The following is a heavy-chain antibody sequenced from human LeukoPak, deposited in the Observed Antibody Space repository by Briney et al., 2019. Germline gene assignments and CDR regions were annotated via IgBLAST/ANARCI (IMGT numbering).Heavy chain of an antibody. J-gene: IGHJ4*02. Sequence: PGGSLRLSCAASGFSFSSRWMHWVRQAPGKGLVWVALIKNDGSTTNYADSVKGRFTASRDDAKNSVYLQMSSLRAEDTAVYYCHPLAYVSNWGQGTLVTVSS. CDR3: HPLAYVSN. CDR1: GFSFSSRW. CDR2: IKNDGSTT. V-gene: IGHV3-74*01. D-gene: IGHD3-22*01.